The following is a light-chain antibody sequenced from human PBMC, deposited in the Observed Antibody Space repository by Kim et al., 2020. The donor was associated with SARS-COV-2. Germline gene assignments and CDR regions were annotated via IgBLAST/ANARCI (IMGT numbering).Light chain of an antibody. J-gene: IGKJ2*02. CDR3: QQYNTYPWT. Sequence: SASVGARVTISCRASQNINNWLAWYQHRPGRAPSLLISQASNLESGVPSRFSGSGSGTDFTLTISSLQPDDFATYYCQQYNTYPWTFGQGTKLEI. CDR2: QAS. CDR1: QNINNW. V-gene: IGKV1-5*03.